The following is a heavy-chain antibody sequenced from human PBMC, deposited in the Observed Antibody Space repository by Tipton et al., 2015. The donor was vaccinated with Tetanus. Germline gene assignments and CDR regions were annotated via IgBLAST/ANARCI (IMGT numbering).Heavy chain of an antibody. CDR3: ASTIESAAANWYFDL. CDR2: IYNSGST. D-gene: IGHD2-2*01. J-gene: IGHJ2*01. Sequence: TLSLTCTVSGDSISSGDYYWSWIRQPPGKGLEWIGYIYNSGSTYYNPSLKSRITISVDTSKSQFSLNLSSVTAADTAVYYCASTIESAAANWYFDLWGRGTLVTVSS. CDR1: GDSISSGDYY. V-gene: IGHV4-30-4*01.